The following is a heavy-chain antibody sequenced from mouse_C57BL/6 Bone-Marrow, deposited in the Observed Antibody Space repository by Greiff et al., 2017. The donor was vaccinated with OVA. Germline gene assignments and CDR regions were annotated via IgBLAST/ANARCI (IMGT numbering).Heavy chain of an antibody. J-gene: IGHJ2*01. V-gene: IGHV1-69*01. CDR1: GYTFTSYW. Sequence: QVQLQQSGAELVMPGASVKLSCKASGYTFTSYWMHWVKQRPGQGLEWIGEIDPSDSYTNYNQKFKGKSTLTVDKSSSTAYMQLSSLTSEDSAVYYCARRWLDYWDQGTTLTVSA. CDR3: ARRWLDY. CDR2: IDPSDSYT.